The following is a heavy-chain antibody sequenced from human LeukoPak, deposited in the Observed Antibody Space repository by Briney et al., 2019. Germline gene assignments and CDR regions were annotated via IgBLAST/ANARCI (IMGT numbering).Heavy chain of an antibody. J-gene: IGHJ4*02. Sequence: GGSLRLSCAASGFTLSSYSMNWVRQAPGKGLQWVSYITSSSSTIYYADSVKGRFTISRDNAKNSLYLQMNSLRDEDTAVYYCARGIQYLNYFDYWGQGTLVTVSS. CDR1: GFTLSSYS. D-gene: IGHD5-18*01. CDR2: ITSSSSTI. V-gene: IGHV3-48*02. CDR3: ARGIQYLNYFDY.